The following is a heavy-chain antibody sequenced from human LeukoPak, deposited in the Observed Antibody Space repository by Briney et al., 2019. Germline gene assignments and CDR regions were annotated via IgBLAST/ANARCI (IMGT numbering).Heavy chain of an antibody. CDR3: ARVLARGASSDS. Sequence: GGSLRLSCAASRFTFTNYWMHWVRQAPGKGLMLVARINTVGSSTTYADSVKGRFTISRDNAKHTLYLQMNSLRVEDTAVYYCARVLARGASSDSWSQGNLVTVS. V-gene: IGHV3-74*01. D-gene: IGHD1-26*01. CDR2: INTVGSST. J-gene: IGHJ4*02. CDR1: RFTFTNYW.